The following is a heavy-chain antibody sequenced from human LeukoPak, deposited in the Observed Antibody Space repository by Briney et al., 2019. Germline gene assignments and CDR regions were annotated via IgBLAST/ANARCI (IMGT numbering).Heavy chain of an antibody. J-gene: IGHJ4*02. CDR2: ISGSGGST. Sequence: PGGSLRLSCAASGFTFSSYSMNWVRQAPGKGLEWVSAISGSGGSTYYADSVKGRFTISRDNSKNTLYLQMNSLRAEDTAVYYCAKDNGDYFDYWGQGTLVTVSS. CDR1: GFTFSSYS. CDR3: AKDNGDYFDY. V-gene: IGHV3-23*01. D-gene: IGHD2-8*01.